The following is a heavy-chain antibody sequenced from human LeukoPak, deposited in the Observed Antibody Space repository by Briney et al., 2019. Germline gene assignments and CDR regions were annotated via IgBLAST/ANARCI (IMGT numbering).Heavy chain of an antibody. V-gene: IGHV3-23*01. Sequence: GGSLRLSCAASGFTFSSYAMNWVRQAPGKGLEWVSGINGIGSSTYYADSVRGRFTISRDNSKNTLYLQMNSLRAEDTAVYYCAKGYTSDSTMIVVDATPFDYWGQGTLVTVSS. CDR3: AKGYTSDSTMIVVDATPFDY. CDR2: INGIGSST. D-gene: IGHD3-22*01. CDR1: GFTFSSYA. J-gene: IGHJ4*02.